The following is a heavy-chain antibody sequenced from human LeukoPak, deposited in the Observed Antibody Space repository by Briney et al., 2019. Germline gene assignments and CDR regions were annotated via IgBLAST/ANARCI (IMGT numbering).Heavy chain of an antibody. CDR2: VNPNSGDT. CDR1: GYTFTTFE. J-gene: IGHJ4*02. D-gene: IGHD2-8*02. CDR3: ARVDTGLTY. V-gene: IGHV1-8*02. Sequence: GASLRVSSTASGYTFTTFEISWVRQAPGQGLEWMGWVNPNSGDTGYAQQIQGRVNLTRNTAIATAYMELSSLKSEDTAVYYCARVDTGLTYWGQGTLIIVSS.